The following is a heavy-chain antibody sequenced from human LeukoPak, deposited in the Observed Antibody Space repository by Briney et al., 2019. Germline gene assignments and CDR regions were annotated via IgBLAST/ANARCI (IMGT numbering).Heavy chain of an antibody. D-gene: IGHD2-15*01. CDR3: ARADIVVVVAAPGGFDY. CDR1: GYTFTGYY. J-gene: IGHJ4*02. V-gene: IGHV1-2*02. Sequence: ASVKVSCKASGYTFTGYYMHWVRQAPGQGLGWMGWINPNSGGTNYAQKFQGRVTMTRDTSISTAYMELSRLRSDDTAVYYCARADIVVVVAAPGGFDYWGQGTLVTVSS. CDR2: INPNSGGT.